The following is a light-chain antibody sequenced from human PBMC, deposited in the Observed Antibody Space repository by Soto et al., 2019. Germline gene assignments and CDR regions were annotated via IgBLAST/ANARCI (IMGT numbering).Light chain of an antibody. CDR2: EVS. J-gene: IGLJ2*01. CDR3: SSYAGSNYVV. V-gene: IGLV2-8*01. Sequence: QSALTQPASLSGSPGQSITISCTGTSSDVGVYNFVSWYQQHPGKAPKLLIYEVSKRPSGVPDRFSGSKSGNTASLTVSGLQAEDEADYYCSSYAGSNYVVFGGGTKLTVL. CDR1: SSDVGVYNF.